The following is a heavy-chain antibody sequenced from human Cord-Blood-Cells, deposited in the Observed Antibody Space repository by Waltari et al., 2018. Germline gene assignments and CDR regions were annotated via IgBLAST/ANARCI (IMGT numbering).Heavy chain of an antibody. Sequence: EVQLVESGGGLVQPGGSLRLSCAASGFTFSSYWMHWVRQVPGKGLVWVSRSNSDGSSTSYADSVKGRFTISRDNAKNTLYLQMNSLRAEDTAVYYCAREWYDAFDIWGQGTMVTVSS. CDR2: SNSDGSST. CDR1: GFTFSSYW. J-gene: IGHJ3*02. D-gene: IGHD2-15*01. V-gene: IGHV3-74*01. CDR3: AREWYDAFDI.